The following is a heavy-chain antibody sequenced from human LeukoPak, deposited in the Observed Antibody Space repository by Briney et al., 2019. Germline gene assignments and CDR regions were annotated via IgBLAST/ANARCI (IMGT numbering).Heavy chain of an antibody. CDR2: IHYTGTT. D-gene: IGHD4-11*01. CDR1: GGSISGSSNY. Sequence: PSEILSLTCTSSGGSISGSSNYWGWIRQPPGKGLEWIGTIHYTGTTYYNPSLKSRVIISVDTSKNQFSLKLTSVTATDTAVYYCTRRPHSYFADWGQGTLVTVSS. CDR3: TRRPHSYFAD. J-gene: IGHJ4*02. V-gene: IGHV4-39*01.